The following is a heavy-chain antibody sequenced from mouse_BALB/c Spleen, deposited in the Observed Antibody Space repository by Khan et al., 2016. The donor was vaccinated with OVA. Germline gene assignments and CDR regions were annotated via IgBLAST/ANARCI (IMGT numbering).Heavy chain of an antibody. CDR2: ISTYYDDA. V-gene: IGHV1S137*01. Sequence: QVQLQQSGAELVRPGVSVKISCKGSGYTFTDYAMHWVKQSHAKSLEWIGVISTYYDDADYNQRFQGKASMTVDRSSSTAYLELARLTSEDSAIYYCARGGEFAYWGQGTLVTVSA. CDR3: ARGGEFAY. CDR1: GYTFTDYA. D-gene: IGHD1-1*02. J-gene: IGHJ3*01.